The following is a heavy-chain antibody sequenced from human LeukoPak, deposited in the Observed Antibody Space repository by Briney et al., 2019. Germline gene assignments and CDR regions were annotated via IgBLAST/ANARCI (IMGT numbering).Heavy chain of an antibody. D-gene: IGHD3-10*01. Sequence: AETLSLTCTASGGSISSYYMSWIRQPPGEGLEWMGNINYSGSTKYNPSSKSRDTISVDTSKNQFSLTLSSVTAADTAVYYCAREDGSGSYYTGIAPYSIDYWGQGTLVTVSS. CDR2: INYSGST. V-gene: IGHV4-59*01. CDR3: AREDGSGSYYTGIAPYSIDY. CDR1: GGSISSYY. J-gene: IGHJ4*02.